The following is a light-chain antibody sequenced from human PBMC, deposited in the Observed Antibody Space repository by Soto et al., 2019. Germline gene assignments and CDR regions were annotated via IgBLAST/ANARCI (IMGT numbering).Light chain of an antibody. V-gene: IGKV1-5*01. CDR2: DAS. CDR3: QHYNSDPWT. J-gene: IGKJ1*01. Sequence: DIEMTQSPSTLSASVGDRVTITCRASQTIRRWLAWYQQRPGKAPKVLIYDASTWKVGVPARFSGSGSETEFTLTISSLQPEDSATYYCQHYNSDPWTFGQGTKVEIK. CDR1: QTIRRW.